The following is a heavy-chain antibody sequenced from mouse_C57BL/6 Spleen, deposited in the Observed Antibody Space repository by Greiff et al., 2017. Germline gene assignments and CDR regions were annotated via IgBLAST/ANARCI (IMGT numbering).Heavy chain of an antibody. D-gene: IGHD1-1*01. V-gene: IGHV14-4*01. Sequence: VQLQQSGAELVRPGASVKLSCTASGFNIKDDYMHWVKQRPEQGLEWIGWIDPENGDTEYASKFQGKATITADTSSNTAYLQLSSLTSEDTAVYYGTTGLLLRPYAMDYWGQGTSVTVSS. CDR2: IDPENGDT. J-gene: IGHJ4*01. CDR1: GFNIKDDY. CDR3: TTGLLLRPYAMDY.